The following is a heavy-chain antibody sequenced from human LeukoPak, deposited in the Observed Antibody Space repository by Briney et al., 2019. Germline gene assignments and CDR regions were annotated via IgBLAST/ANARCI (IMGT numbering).Heavy chain of an antibody. Sequence: ASVKVSCKASGYTFTGYYMHWVRQAPEQGLEWMGWITPNRGGTKYAQKFQGRATMTRDTSISTAYMELSRLRSDDTAVYYCARSYYDSSGYWPIGYWGQGTLVTVSS. CDR2: ITPNRGGT. V-gene: IGHV1-2*02. CDR1: GYTFTGYY. J-gene: IGHJ4*02. CDR3: ARSYYDSSGYWPIGY. D-gene: IGHD3-22*01.